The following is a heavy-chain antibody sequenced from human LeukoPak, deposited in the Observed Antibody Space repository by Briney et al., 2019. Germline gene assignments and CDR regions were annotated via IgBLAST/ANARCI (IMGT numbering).Heavy chain of an antibody. V-gene: IGHV4-59*08. Sequence: SETLSLTCSVSGGTLNSFYWSWIRQPPGKGLEYIGYVYYTGETNYNPSFKSRVTLSADTSKNQFPLKLSSVTVADTAVYYCARWNAVITSLDHWGQGILVAVSS. D-gene: IGHD3-16*01. CDR3: ARWNAVITSLDH. J-gene: IGHJ4*02. CDR1: GGTLNSFY. CDR2: VYYTGET.